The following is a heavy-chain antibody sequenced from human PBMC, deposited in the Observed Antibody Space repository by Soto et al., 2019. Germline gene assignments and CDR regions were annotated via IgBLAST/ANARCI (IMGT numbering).Heavy chain of an antibody. CDR3: ARDFIWFGELSHYYYYYGMDV. V-gene: IGHV1-2*02. Sequence: ASVKVSFKASGYTFTGYYMHWVRQAPGQGLEWMGWINPNSGGTNYAQKFQGRVTMTRDTSISTAYMELSRLRSDDTAVYYCARDFIWFGELSHYYYYYGMDVWGQGTTVTVSS. CDR1: GYTFTGYY. D-gene: IGHD3-10*01. J-gene: IGHJ6*02. CDR2: INPNSGGT.